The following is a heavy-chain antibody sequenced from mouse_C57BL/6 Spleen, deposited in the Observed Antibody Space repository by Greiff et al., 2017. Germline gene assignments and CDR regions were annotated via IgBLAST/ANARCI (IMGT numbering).Heavy chain of an antibody. D-gene: IGHD4-1*02. CDR1: GYTFTSYW. Sequence: VQLQQPGAELVKPGASVKVSCKASGYTFTSYWMHWVKQRPGQGLEWIGRIHPSDSDTNYNQKFKGKATLTVEKSSSTAYMQLSSLTSEDSAVYYCAIDQLGRAMDYWGQGTSVTVSS. V-gene: IGHV1-74*01. CDR3: AIDQLGRAMDY. J-gene: IGHJ4*01. CDR2: IHPSDSDT.